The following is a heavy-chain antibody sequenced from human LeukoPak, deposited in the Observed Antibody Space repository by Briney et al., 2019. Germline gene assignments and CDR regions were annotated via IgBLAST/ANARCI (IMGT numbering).Heavy chain of an antibody. CDR3: ARGPQLHDAFDI. V-gene: IGHV3-21*01. D-gene: IGHD1-26*01. CDR1: GFTFSSYS. J-gene: IGHJ3*02. CDR2: ISSSSSYI. Sequence: PGGSLRLSCAASGFTFSSYSMNWVRQAPGKGLEWVSSISSSSSYIYYADSVKGRFTISRDNAKNSLYLQMNSLRAEDTAVYYCARGPQLHDAFDIWGQGTMVTVSS.